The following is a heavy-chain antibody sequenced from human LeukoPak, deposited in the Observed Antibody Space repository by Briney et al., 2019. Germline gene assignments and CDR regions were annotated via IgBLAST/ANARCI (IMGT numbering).Heavy chain of an antibody. CDR1: GFTFSSYA. V-gene: IGHV3-23*01. Sequence: GGSLRLSCAASGFTFSSYAMSWVRQAPGKGLEWVSAISGSGGSTYYADSAKGRFTISRDNSKNTLYLQMNSLKTEDTAVHYCTTNPPIGSGYCFQHWGQGTLVTVSS. CDR2: ISGSGGST. J-gene: IGHJ1*01. D-gene: IGHD3-22*01. CDR3: TTNPPIGSGYCFQH.